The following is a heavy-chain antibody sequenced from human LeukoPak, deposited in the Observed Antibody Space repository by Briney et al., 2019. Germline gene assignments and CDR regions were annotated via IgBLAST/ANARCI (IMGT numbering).Heavy chain of an antibody. Sequence: GASVKVSCKASGYTFTGYYIHWVRQSPGQGLEWMGWMNPNSGNTGYAQKFQGRVNMTRHTSISAAYMELSSLRPDDTAVYYCARENMITFGGVIVKGAYFDYWGQGNLVTVSS. D-gene: IGHD3-16*02. CDR3: ARENMITFGGVIVKGAYFDY. CDR1: GYTFTGYY. J-gene: IGHJ4*02. V-gene: IGHV1-8*01. CDR2: MNPNSGNT.